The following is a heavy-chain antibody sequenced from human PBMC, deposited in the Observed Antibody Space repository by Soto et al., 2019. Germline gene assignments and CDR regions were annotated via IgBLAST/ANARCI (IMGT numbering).Heavy chain of an antibody. J-gene: IGHJ3*02. CDR2: ISSSSSYI. V-gene: IGHV3-21*01. Sequence: GGSLRLSCAASGFTFSSYSMNWVRQAPGKGLEWVSSISSSSSYIYYADSVKGRFTISRDNAKNSLYLQMNSLRAEDTAVYYCARDVRGDGPGGDAFDIWGQGTMVTVSS. CDR3: ARDVRGDGPGGDAFDI. D-gene: IGHD4-17*01. CDR1: GFTFSSYS.